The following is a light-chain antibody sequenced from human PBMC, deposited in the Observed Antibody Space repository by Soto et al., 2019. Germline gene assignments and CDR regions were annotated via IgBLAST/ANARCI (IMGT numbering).Light chain of an antibody. CDR3: QQYNNWPPIT. V-gene: IGKV3-15*01. CDR1: QSVSNN. J-gene: IGKJ5*01. Sequence: EIGLTQSPGTVSLSPGERAPLYCRASQSVSNNYLARYQQKPGQAPRLLIYGASTRATGIPARFSGSGSGTEFTLTISSLQSEDFAVYYCQQYNNWPPITFGQGTRLEIK. CDR2: GAS.